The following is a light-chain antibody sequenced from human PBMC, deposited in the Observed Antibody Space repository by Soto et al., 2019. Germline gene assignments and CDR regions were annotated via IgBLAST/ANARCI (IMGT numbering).Light chain of an antibody. CDR3: HQDRNWPLA. Sequence: EIVMTQSPATPSVSPGEGATRSCRATQSVNSNLAWYPQKPGQAPRRLSYGASTRATRIPARFSGSGSGTEFTLTISSLQSEDLAVYYCHQDRNWPLAFGRGTKVVI. J-gene: IGKJ3*01. V-gene: IGKV3-15*01. CDR1: QSVNSN. CDR2: GAS.